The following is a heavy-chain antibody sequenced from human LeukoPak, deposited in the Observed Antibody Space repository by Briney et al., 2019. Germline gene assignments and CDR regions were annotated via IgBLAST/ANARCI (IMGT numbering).Heavy chain of an antibody. CDR3: ARLRGTGGWLFYYFDY. J-gene: IGHJ4*02. V-gene: IGHV4-39*01. CDR2: IYYSGST. Sequence: SETLSLTCTVSGGSISSSSYYWGWIRQPPGKGLEWIGSIYYSGSTYYNPSLKSRVTISVDTSKNQFSLKLSSVTAADTAVYYCARLRGTGGWLFYYFDYWGQGTLVTVSS. CDR1: GGSISSSSYY. D-gene: IGHD6-19*01.